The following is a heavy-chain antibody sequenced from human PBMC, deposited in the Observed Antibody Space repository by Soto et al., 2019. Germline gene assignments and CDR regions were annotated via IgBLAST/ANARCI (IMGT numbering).Heavy chain of an antibody. J-gene: IGHJ4*02. CDR1: GLSFRSYT. D-gene: IGHD1-26*01. CDR2: ISSGGAFT. CDR3: AKSGPTKYFDS. V-gene: IGHV3-23*01. Sequence: AGGSLRLSCAASGLSFRSYTMNWVRQAPGKGLEWVSGISSGGAFTYYADSVKGRFTISRDDPTNTLYLQMNSLRAEDTAVYHCAKSGPTKYFDSWGQGTLVTVSS.